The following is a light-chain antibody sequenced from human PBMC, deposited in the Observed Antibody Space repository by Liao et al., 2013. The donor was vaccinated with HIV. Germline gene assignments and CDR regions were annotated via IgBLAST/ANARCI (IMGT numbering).Light chain of an antibody. CDR1: NIGSKS. Sequence: SYELTQPPSVSVAPGKTARITCGGNNIGSKSVHWYQQKPGQAPVLVIYYDSDRPSGISDRFSGSNSGNTATLTISGTQALDEADYYCQAWDSSTNYVFGTGTQVTVL. V-gene: IGLV3-21*01. CDR3: QAWDSSTNYV. CDR2: YDS. J-gene: IGLJ1*01.